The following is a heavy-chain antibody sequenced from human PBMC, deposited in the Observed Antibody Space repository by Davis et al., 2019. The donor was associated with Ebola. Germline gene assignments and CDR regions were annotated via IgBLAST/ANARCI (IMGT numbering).Heavy chain of an antibody. CDR2: IDTDGSTT. Sequence: PGGSLRLSCVGSEFTLRSYWFHWVRQAPGKGLEWVSRIDTDGSTTNYADSVRGRFTISRDNAQNTLFLQMNSLRADDTAVYYCARDVGGRAGYWGQGTLVTVSS. J-gene: IGHJ4*02. V-gene: IGHV3-74*01. D-gene: IGHD4-23*01. CDR1: EFTLRSYW. CDR3: ARDVGGRAGY.